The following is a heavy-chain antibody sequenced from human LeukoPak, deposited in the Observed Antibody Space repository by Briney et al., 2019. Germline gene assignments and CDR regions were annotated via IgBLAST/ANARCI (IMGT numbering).Heavy chain of an antibody. CDR1: GFTFSSRW. J-gene: IGHJ4*02. Sequence: EGSLRLSCAASGFTFSSRWMYWVRQVPGKGLEWVANINQDGSLKYYVDSVKGRFTISRDNAKNSLYLHMSSLRAEDTAVYYCARAFGSSLDYWGQGTLVTVSS. CDR3: ARAFGSSLDY. V-gene: IGHV3-7*04. D-gene: IGHD6-6*01. CDR2: INQDGSLK.